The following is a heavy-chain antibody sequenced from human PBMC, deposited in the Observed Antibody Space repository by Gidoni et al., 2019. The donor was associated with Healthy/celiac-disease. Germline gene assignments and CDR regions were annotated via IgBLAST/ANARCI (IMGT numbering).Heavy chain of an antibody. D-gene: IGHD4-17*01. CDR2: INHSGST. CDR3: ASGRSYGGNSAAFDI. Sequence: QVQLQQWGAGLLKPSETLSLTCAVYGGSFSGYYWSWIRQPPGKGLEWIGEINHSGSTNYNPSLKSRVTISVDTSKNQFSLKLSSVTAADTAVYYCASGRSYGGNSAAFDIWGQGTMVTVSS. J-gene: IGHJ3*02. V-gene: IGHV4-34*01. CDR1: GGSFSGYY.